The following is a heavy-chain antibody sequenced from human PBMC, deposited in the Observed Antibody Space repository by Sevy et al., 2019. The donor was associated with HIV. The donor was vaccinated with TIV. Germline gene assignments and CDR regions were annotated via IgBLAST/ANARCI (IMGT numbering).Heavy chain of an antibody. V-gene: IGHV3-7*01. CDR1: GFTFSSYW. CDR3: ASSFLGRAFGGVIVNHFDY. D-gene: IGHD3-16*02. CDR2: IKQDGSEK. J-gene: IGHJ4*02. Sequence: GGSLRLSCAASGFTFSSYWMSWVRQAPGKGLEWVANIKQDGSEKYYVDSVKGRFTISRDNAKNSLYLQMNSLRAEDTAVYYCASSFLGRAFGGVIVNHFDYWGQGTLVTVSS.